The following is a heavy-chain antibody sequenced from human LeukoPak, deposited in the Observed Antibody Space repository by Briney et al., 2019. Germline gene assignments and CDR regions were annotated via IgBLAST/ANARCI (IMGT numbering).Heavy chain of an antibody. CDR1: GGSISSSNW. J-gene: IGHJ6*03. CDR2: IYYSGNT. CDR3: ARRGYMDV. V-gene: IGHV4-4*02. Sequence: SGTLSLTCAVSGGSISSSNWWSWVRQPPGKGLEWIGYIYYSGNTNYNPSLKSRVTISLDTSKNQVSLKLTSVTAADTAVYYCARRGYMDVWGKGTTVTISS.